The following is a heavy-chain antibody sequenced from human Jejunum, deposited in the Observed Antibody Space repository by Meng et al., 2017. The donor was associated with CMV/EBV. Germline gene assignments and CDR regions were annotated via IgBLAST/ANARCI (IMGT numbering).Heavy chain of an antibody. CDR3: VRGESGYGRFDP. CDR2: ISRDASSA. Sequence: SGFTFSSHWMHWVRRAPGKGLVWVSRISRDASSATYADSVRGRFTISRDDAKNTLYLEMKSLTAEDTAVYYCVRGESGYGRFDPWGQGTLVTVSS. CDR1: GFTFSSHW. V-gene: IGHV3-74*01. J-gene: IGHJ5*02. D-gene: IGHD5-12*01.